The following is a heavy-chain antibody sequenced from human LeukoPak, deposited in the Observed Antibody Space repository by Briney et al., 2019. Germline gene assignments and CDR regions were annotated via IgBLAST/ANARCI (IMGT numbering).Heavy chain of an antibody. CDR1: EFSVGSNY. Sequence: GGSLRLSCAASEFSVGSNYMTWVRQAPGKGLEWVSLIYSGGSTYYADSVKGRFTISRDNSKNTLYLQMNSLRAEDTALYYCAKDLTYGGLLDYWGQGTLVTVSS. V-gene: IGHV3-53*05. D-gene: IGHD5-12*01. CDR2: IYSGGST. CDR3: AKDLTYGGLLDY. J-gene: IGHJ4*02.